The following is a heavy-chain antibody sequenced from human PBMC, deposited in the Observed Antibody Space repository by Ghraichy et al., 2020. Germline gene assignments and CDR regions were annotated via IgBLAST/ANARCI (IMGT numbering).Heavy chain of an antibody. CDR3: ARGRMYTSGPAAFDV. CDR2: INNSERT. J-gene: IGHJ3*01. V-gene: IGHV4-34*01. Sequence: SETLSLTCSVYGDSFNLYYWTFIRQPPGKGLEWIGEINNSERTNYKPSLRSRVTISLDTSKNQFSLKLTSMSAADTAVYFCARGRMYTSGPAAFDVWGQGTMVSVS. D-gene: IGHD6-19*01. CDR1: GDSFNLYY.